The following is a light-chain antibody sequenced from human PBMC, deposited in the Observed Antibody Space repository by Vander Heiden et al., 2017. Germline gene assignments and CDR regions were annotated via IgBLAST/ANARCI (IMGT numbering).Light chain of an antibody. V-gene: IGKV1-39*01. CDR1: HFMSTY. CDR3: QQTYTVPVT. Sequence: DLLMTQSPSSLSASVGDRVTISCRASHFMSTYLKWFQQKPGRAPKLLMYDASRLQAGVPSRFTGSGSGQDFSLTITSLQPEDFATYYCQQTYTVPVTFGGGTRVE. J-gene: IGKJ4*01. CDR2: DAS.